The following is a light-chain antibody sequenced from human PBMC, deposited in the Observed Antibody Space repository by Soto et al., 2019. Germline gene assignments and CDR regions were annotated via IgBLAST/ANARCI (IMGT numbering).Light chain of an antibody. Sequence: DIQMTQSPSTLSGSVGDRVTITCRASQSISSYLNWYQQKPGKAPKLLIYDASSLESGVPSRFSGSGSGTEFTLTISSLQPDDFATYYCQQYNSYCTFGQGTKVDIK. J-gene: IGKJ1*01. CDR2: DAS. V-gene: IGKV1-5*01. CDR1: QSISSY. CDR3: QQYNSYCT.